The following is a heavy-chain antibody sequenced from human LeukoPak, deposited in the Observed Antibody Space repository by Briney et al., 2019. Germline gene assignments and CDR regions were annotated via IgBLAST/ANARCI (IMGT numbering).Heavy chain of an antibody. CDR2: IIPIFGTA. Sequence: SVKASCKASGGTFSSYAISWVRQAPGQGLEWMGGIIPIFGTANYAQKFQGRVTITADESTSTAYMELSSLRSEDTAVYYCARGVFLLFGELTSGSAFDIWGQGTMVTVSS. V-gene: IGHV1-69*13. CDR3: ARGVFLLFGELTSGSAFDI. D-gene: IGHD3-10*01. J-gene: IGHJ3*02. CDR1: GGTFSSYA.